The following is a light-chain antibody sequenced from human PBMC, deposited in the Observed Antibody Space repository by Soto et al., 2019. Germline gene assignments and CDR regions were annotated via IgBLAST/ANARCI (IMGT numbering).Light chain of an antibody. CDR2: GVS. Sequence: EIVLTQSPGTLSLSPGERATLSCRASQSVSSTSLAWYHQKPGQAPRLLMYGVSSRATGIPDRFSGSGSGTDFTLTINRLEPEAFAVYFCQQYDSSVWTFGQGTKVEIK. V-gene: IGKV3-20*01. CDR1: QSVSSTS. J-gene: IGKJ1*01. CDR3: QQYDSSVWT.